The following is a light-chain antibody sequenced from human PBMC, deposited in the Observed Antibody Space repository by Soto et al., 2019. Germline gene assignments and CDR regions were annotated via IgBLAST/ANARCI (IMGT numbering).Light chain of an antibody. Sequence: QSVLTQPASVSGSPGQSITISCTGTSTDIGTYDHVSWYQQYPGKAPQLIIYEVSNRPSGLSSRFSGSKSGNAASLTISGHEVEDEADYYCCSYTTGSTLVFGTGTKLTVL. CDR1: STDIGTYDH. CDR3: CSYTTGSTLV. CDR2: EVS. J-gene: IGLJ1*01. V-gene: IGLV2-14*01.